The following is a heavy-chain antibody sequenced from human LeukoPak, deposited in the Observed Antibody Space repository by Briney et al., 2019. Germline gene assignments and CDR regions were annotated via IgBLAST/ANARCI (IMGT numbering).Heavy chain of an antibody. CDR3: ARQDEAGYYFDY. Sequence: ASVKVSCKASGDTFTDHYVQWVRQAPGQGLEWMGRFTPSGRGANSAQKFQGRLTLSRDTSISTVYMELTRLTSDDTAIYYCARQDEAGYYFDYWGQGTLVTVSS. CDR1: GDTFTDHY. J-gene: IGHJ4*02. CDR2: FTPSGRGA. V-gene: IGHV1-2*02.